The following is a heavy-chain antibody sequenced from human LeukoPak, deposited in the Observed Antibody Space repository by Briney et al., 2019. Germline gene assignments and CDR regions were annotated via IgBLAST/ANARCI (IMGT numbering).Heavy chain of an antibody. CDR3: ARARGSGIYFDY. CDR2: IYQSGTT. D-gene: IGHD3-10*01. CDR1: GYSISSGYY. Sequence: SETLSLTCSVSGYSISSGYYWAWIRQPPGKGLEWIASIYQSGTTYYNPSLKSRVTISVDTSKNQFSLKLSSVTAADTAVYACARARGSGIYFDYWGQGTLVTVSS. J-gene: IGHJ4*02. V-gene: IGHV4-38-2*02.